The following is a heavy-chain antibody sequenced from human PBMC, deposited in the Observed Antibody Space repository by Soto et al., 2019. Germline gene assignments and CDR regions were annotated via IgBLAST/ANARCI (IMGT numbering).Heavy chain of an antibody. CDR2: IYYSGST. J-gene: IGHJ4*02. CDR3: ARQAYGSGSQFDY. D-gene: IGHD3-10*01. V-gene: IGHV4-39*01. CDR1: GGSISSSSYY. Sequence: PSETLSLTCTVSGGSISSSSYYWGCIRQPPGKGLEWIGSIYYSGSTYYNPSLKSRVTISVDTSKNQFSLKLSSVTAADTAVYYCARQAYGSGSQFDYWGQGTLVTVSS.